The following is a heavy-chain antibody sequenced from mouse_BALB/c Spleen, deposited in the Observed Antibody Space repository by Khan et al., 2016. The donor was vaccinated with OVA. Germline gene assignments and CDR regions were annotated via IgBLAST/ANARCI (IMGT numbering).Heavy chain of an antibody. V-gene: IGHV1-7*01. Sequence: QVQLKESGSELAKPGASVKMSCKASGYTFTSYWMHWVKQRPGQGLEWIGYINPATDFTEYNQKFKNKATLTADKSSSTAYMQLNSLTSEDSAVYYCVNHGSSSAWFTVWGQGTPVTVSA. J-gene: IGHJ3*01. CDR3: VNHGSSSAWFTV. D-gene: IGHD1-1*01. CDR1: GYTFTSYW. CDR2: INPATDFT.